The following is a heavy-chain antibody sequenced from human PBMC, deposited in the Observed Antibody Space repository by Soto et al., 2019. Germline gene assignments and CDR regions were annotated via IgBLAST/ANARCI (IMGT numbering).Heavy chain of an antibody. CDR1: GGSFSGYY. V-gene: IGHV4-34*01. J-gene: IGHJ5*02. D-gene: IGHD1-26*01. CDR2: INHSGST. CDR3: ARVQSSGSSVDWFDP. Sequence: QVQLQQWGAGLLKPSETLSLTCAVYGGSFSGYYWSWIRQPPGKGLEWIGEINHSGSTNYNPSLTRRVTISVDTSKNQFSLKLSSVTAADTAVYYCARVQSSGSSVDWFDPWGQGTLVTVSS.